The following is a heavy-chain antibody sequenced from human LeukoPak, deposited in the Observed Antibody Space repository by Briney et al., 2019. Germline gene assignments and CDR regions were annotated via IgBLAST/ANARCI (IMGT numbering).Heavy chain of an antibody. V-gene: IGHV3-30-3*01. CDR3: AREGYYDSSGYSDY. CDR2: ISYDGSNK. Sequence: PSGRSLRLSCAASGFTFSSYAMHWVRQAPGKGLEWVAVISYDGSNKYYADSVKGRFTISRDNSKNTLYLQMNSLRAEDTAVYYCAREGYYDSSGYSDYWGQGTLVTVSS. J-gene: IGHJ4*02. D-gene: IGHD3-22*01. CDR1: GFTFSSYA.